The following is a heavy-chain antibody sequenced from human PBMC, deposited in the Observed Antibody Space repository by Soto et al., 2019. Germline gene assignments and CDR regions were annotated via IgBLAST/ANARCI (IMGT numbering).Heavy chain of an antibody. V-gene: IGHV3-53*04. D-gene: IGHD2-15*01. CDR3: ARERWSDAFDI. CDR2: IYSSGST. J-gene: IGHJ3*02. CDR1: GFTVSSNY. Sequence: GGSLRLSCAASGFTVSSNYMSWVRQAPGKGLECVSVIYSSGSTYYADSVKGRFTISSHNSKNTLYLQMNSLRAEDTAVYYCARERWSDAFDIWGQGTMVTVSS.